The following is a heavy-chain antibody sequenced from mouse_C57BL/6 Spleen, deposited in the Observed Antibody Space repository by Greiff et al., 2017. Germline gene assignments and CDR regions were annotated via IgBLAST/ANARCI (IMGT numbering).Heavy chain of an antibody. CDR1: GFTFSDFY. D-gene: IGHD6-1*01. CDR2: SRNKANDYTT. CDR3: ARVNYAKGYAMDY. Sequence: EVMLVESGGGLVQSGRSLRLSCATSGFTFSDFYMEWVRQAPGKGLEWIAASRNKANDYTTEYSASVKGRFIVSRDTSQSILYLQMNALRAEDTAIYYCARVNYAKGYAMDYWGQGTSVTVSS. J-gene: IGHJ4*01. V-gene: IGHV7-1*01.